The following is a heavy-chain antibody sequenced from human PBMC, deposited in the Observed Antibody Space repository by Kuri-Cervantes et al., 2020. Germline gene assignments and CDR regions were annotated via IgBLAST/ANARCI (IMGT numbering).Heavy chain of an antibody. Sequence: GGSLRLSCAASGLTFSSYGIHWVRQAPGKGLKWVAVISYDGSNKYYADSVKGRFTISRDNSKNTLYLQMNSLRSEDTAVYYCAKDLYCSSTSCHTRLGDYGMDVWGQGTTVTVSS. D-gene: IGHD2-2*02. CDR1: GLTFSSYG. CDR3: AKDLYCSSTSCHTRLGDYGMDV. V-gene: IGHV3-30*18. J-gene: IGHJ6*02. CDR2: ISYDGSNK.